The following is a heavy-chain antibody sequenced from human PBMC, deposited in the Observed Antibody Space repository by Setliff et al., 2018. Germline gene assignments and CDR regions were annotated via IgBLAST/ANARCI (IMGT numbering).Heavy chain of an antibody. V-gene: IGHV3-48*03. CDR2: ISNSGGVK. J-gene: IGHJ4*02. CDR3: ARDQGSYGYRAFDF. CDR1: GFTFSNYE. D-gene: IGHD5-18*01. Sequence: PGGSLRLSCVVSGFTFSNYEMNWVRQAPGKGLEWVSYISNSGGVKYYTDSVKGRFTFSRDNAKNSLYLQMNSLRAEDTAVYYCARDQGSYGYRAFDFWGQGTLVTVSS.